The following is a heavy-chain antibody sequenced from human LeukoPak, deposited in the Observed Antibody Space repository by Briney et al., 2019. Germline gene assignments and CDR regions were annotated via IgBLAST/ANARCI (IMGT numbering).Heavy chain of an antibody. CDR1: GFTFDDYA. CDR2: ISWNSGSI. J-gene: IGHJ4*02. V-gene: IGHV3-9*01. CDR3: AKVPAPYCSSTSCAYFDY. Sequence: GGSLRLSCAASGFTFDDYAMHWVRQAPGKGLEWVSGISWNSGSIGYADSVKGRFTISRDNAKNSLYLQMNSLRAEDTALYYCAKVPAPYCSSTSCAYFDYWGQGTLVTVSS. D-gene: IGHD2-2*01.